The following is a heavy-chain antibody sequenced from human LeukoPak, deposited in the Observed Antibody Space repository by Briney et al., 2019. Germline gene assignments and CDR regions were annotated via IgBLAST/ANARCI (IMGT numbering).Heavy chain of an antibody. J-gene: IGHJ4*02. CDR3: ARVGYYGSGSYYY. D-gene: IGHD3-10*01. Sequence: SGTLSLTCAVSGGSISSSNWWSWVRQPPGKGLEWIGEIYHSGSSNYNPSLKSRVTISVDKSKNQFSLRLSSVTAADTAVYYCARVGYYGSGSYYYWGQGTLVTVSS. V-gene: IGHV4-4*02. CDR2: IYHSGSS. CDR1: GGSISSSNW.